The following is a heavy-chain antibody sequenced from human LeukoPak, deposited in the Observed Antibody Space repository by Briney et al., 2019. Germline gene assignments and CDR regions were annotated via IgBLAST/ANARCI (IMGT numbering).Heavy chain of an antibody. CDR2: FDPENGDT. Sequence: ASVKVSCKVSGYTLTELSMHWVRQPPGKELEWMGGFDPENGDTIYAQEFQGRVTMTEDTSTNTAYMELGSLRSEDTAVYYCAADFDKGGWELYYWGQGALVTVSS. D-gene: IGHD4-23*01. CDR1: GYTLTELS. V-gene: IGHV1-24*01. J-gene: IGHJ4*02. CDR3: AADFDKGGWELYY.